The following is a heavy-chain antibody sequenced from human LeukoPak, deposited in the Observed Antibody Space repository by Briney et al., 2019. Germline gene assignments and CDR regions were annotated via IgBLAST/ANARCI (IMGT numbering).Heavy chain of an antibody. D-gene: IGHD6-19*01. CDR3: ARGAPGYSSGWYAY. Sequence: PGGSLRLSCAASGFTFSDYYMSWVRQAPGKGLEWVSYISSSSTYTNYADSVKGRFTISRDNAKNSLYLQMNSLRAEDTAVYYCARGAPGYSSGWYAYWGQGTLLTVSS. CDR2: ISSSSTYT. J-gene: IGHJ4*02. V-gene: IGHV3-11*06. CDR1: GFTFSDYY.